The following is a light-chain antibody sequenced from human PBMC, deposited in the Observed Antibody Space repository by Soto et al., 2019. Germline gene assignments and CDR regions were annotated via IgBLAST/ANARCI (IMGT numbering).Light chain of an antibody. CDR3: HHYYDDTWA. Sequence: AVLLTQSPSSFSASTGDRATITCRASQDIHNYLAWYQQVPGKAPKLLLYAASILQTGVPSRFSGSGSWTDFTLTIDGLQAEYFATDFCHHYYDDTWAFGQRITVE. CDR2: AAS. J-gene: IGKJ1*01. V-gene: IGKV1-8*01. CDR1: QDIHNY.